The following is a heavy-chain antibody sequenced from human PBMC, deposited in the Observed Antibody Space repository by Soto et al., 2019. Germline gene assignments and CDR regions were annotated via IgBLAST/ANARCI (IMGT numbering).Heavy chain of an antibody. CDR2: IYYSGST. Sequence: SETLSLTCTVSGGSISSYYWSWIRQPPGKGLEWIGYIYYSGSTNYNPSLKSRVTISVDTSKNQFSLKLSYVTAADTAVYYCAREMRPREAKYAFDIWGQAKMVTVSS. V-gene: IGHV4-59*01. CDR1: GGSISSYY. D-gene: IGHD1-26*01. CDR3: AREMRPREAKYAFDI. J-gene: IGHJ3*02.